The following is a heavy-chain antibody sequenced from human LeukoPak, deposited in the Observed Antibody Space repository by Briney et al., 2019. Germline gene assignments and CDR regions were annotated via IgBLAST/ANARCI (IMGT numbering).Heavy chain of an antibody. CDR1: GFTFGGFA. V-gene: IGHV3-49*03. CDR2: IRSKTYGETT. D-gene: IGHD2-21*02. Sequence: PGRSLRLSCTASGFTFGGFAMSWFRQAPGRGLEWVGFIRSKTYGETTEYAASVKGRFTISRDDSKSIAYLQMNSLKTEDTAVYFCTSFCGGDCFSTASYWGQGTLVTVSS. CDR3: TSFCGGDCFSTASY. J-gene: IGHJ4*02.